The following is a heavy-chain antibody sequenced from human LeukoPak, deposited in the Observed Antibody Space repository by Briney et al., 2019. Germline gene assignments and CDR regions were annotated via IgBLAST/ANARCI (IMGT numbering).Heavy chain of an antibody. Sequence: PGGSLRLSCAASGFTFGSYEMNWVRQAPGKGLEWVSYISSSGSTIYYADSVKGRFTISRDNAKNSLYLQMNSLRAEDTAVYYCATPAAGGYSYGLFDYWGQGTLVTVSS. V-gene: IGHV3-48*03. CDR2: ISSSGSTI. CDR3: ATPAAGGYSYGLFDY. D-gene: IGHD5-18*01. CDR1: GFTFGSYE. J-gene: IGHJ4*02.